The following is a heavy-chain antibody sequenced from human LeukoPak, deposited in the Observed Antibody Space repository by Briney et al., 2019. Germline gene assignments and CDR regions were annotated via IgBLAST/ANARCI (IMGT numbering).Heavy chain of an antibody. Sequence: GGSLRLSCAASGFTFSSYWMNWVRQVPGKGLVWVSRIVSDGGNTNYADSVKGRFTISRDNAKNTLYLQMNSLRAEDTAVYYCARVVGATSFDYWGQGTLVTVSS. V-gene: IGHV3-74*01. CDR2: IVSDGGNT. CDR1: GFTFSSYW. CDR3: ARVVGATSFDY. J-gene: IGHJ4*02. D-gene: IGHD1-26*01.